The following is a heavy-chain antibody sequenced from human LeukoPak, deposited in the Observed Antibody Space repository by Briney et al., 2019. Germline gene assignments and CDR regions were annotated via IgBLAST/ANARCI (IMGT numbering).Heavy chain of an antibody. CDR2: INSDGSST. CDR3: TRDLNHPFDY. D-gene: IGHD1-14*01. V-gene: IGHV3-74*01. CDR1: GLTFRTYW. Sequence: RPGGSLRLSCAASGLTFRTYWMDWVRQAPGKGLVWVALINSDGSSTTYADSVRGRFTISRDNARDTVSLQLNNLRVEDTAVYYCTRDLNHPFDYSAQGTLVTVSS. J-gene: IGHJ4*02.